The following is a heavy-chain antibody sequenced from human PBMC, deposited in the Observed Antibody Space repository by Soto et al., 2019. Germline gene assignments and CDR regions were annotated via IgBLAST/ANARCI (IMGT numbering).Heavy chain of an antibody. V-gene: IGHV3-74*01. J-gene: IGHJ4*02. Sequence: EVQLVESGGDLVQPGGSLRLSCTASGFTFSMYWMHWVRQVPGKGPEWVSRISDDGSRADYADSVNGRFTISRDNAKNTLYLERHVLRADDTAVYYCTRGPRPSSVGTGAFWGQGTPVTVSS. CDR2: ISDDGSRA. CDR1: GFTFSMYW. CDR3: TRGPRPSSVGTGAF.